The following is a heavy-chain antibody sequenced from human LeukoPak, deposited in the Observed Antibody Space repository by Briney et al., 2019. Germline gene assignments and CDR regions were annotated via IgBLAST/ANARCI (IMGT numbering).Heavy chain of an antibody. J-gene: IGHJ4*02. D-gene: IGHD3-10*01. CDR1: GYTFSEYY. Sequence: ASVKVSCKTSGYTFSEYYIYWVRQAPGEGLKWMGWIDPSTGGTNYAQNFEGRVTMTRDTSTTTVYMELSSLKSDDTAVYHCARGNDYGSGNLFNGWGQGCLLTVSS. CDR2: IDPSTGGT. V-gene: IGHV1-2*02. CDR3: ARGNDYGSGNLFNG.